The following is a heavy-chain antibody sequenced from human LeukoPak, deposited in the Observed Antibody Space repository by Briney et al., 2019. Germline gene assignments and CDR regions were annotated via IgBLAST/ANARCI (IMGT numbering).Heavy chain of an antibody. D-gene: IGHD3-9*01. CDR2: IIPIFGTA. CDR3: ARDGRVERYAQFDY. J-gene: IGHJ4*02. Sequence: GASVKVSCKASGGTFSSYAISWVRQAPGQGLEWMGGIIPIFGTANYAQKFQGRVTITADESTSTAYMELSSLRSDDTAVYYCARDGRVERYAQFDYWGQGTLVTVSS. V-gene: IGHV1-69*13. CDR1: GGTFSSYA.